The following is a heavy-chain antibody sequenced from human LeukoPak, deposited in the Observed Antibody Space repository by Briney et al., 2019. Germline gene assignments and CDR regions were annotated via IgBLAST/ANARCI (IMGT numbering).Heavy chain of an antibody. Sequence: PGGSLRLSCAASGFTFTNAWMSWVRQAPGKGLECVAVISYDANHEDYADSVKGRFTISRDNSKNTLYLQMNSVRVEDTAMYYCATGAFYDSGIFQYWGQGTLVTVSS. CDR1: GFTFTNAW. CDR3: ATGAFYDSGIFQY. D-gene: IGHD3-22*01. J-gene: IGHJ1*01. V-gene: IGHV3-30-3*01. CDR2: ISYDANHE.